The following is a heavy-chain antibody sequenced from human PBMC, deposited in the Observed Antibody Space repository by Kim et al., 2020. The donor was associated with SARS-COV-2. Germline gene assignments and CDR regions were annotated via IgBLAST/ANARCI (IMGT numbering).Heavy chain of an antibody. V-gene: IGHV1-2*04. J-gene: IGHJ4*01. CDR2: INPNTGGA. CDR3: ARDLGGFDSSGYFCY. Sequence: ASVKVSCKASGYAFSDYSIHWVRQAPGQGLEWMGWINPNTGGAHYAQKFQGWVTITRDTSISTAYMEVTSLKSDDTAVYYCARDLGGFDSSGYFCYWGQGTLVPVSS. CDR1: GYAFSDYS. D-gene: IGHD3-16*01.